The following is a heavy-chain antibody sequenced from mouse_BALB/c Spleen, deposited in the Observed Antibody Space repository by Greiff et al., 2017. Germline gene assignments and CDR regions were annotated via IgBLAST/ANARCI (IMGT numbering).Heavy chain of an antibody. CDR1: GFTFSSFG. CDR3: ARYPYDGYSAWFAY. D-gene: IGHD2-3*01. Sequence: EVKVVESGGGLVQPGGSRKLSCAASGFTFSSFGMHWVRQAPEKGLEWVAYISSGSSTIYYADTVKGRFTISRDNPKNTLFLQMTSLRSEDTAMYYCARYPYDGYSAWFAYWGQGTLVTVSA. J-gene: IGHJ3*01. V-gene: IGHV5-17*02. CDR2: ISSGSSTI.